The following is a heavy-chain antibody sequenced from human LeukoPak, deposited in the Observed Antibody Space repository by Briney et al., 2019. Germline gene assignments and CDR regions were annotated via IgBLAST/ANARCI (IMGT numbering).Heavy chain of an antibody. Sequence: SVKVSCKASGGTFSSYAISWVRQAPGQGLEWMGGIIPIFGTANYAQKLQGRVTMTTDTSTSTAYMELRSLRSDDTAVYYCAREGWSTYYYDSSGYHGFDYWGQGTLVTVSS. CDR3: AREGWSTYYYDSSGYHGFDY. J-gene: IGHJ4*02. CDR1: GGTFSSYA. V-gene: IGHV1-69*05. CDR2: IIPIFGTA. D-gene: IGHD3-22*01.